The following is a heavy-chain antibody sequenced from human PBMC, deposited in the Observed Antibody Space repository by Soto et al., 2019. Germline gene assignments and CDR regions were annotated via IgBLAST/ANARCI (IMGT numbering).Heavy chain of an antibody. CDR3: ARAAATGHPVVPDY. CDR2: IYYSGIT. J-gene: IGHJ4*02. D-gene: IGHD2-15*01. Sequence: HLQESGPGLVKPSQTLSLTCAVSGDSISSGGYYWNWIRQHPGKGLEWIGYIYYSGITQYNPSLKSRVTISVDASKHQISLKVSSVTAADTAVYYCARAAATGHPVVPDYWGQGTLVTVSS. CDR1: GDSISSGGYY. V-gene: IGHV4-31*11.